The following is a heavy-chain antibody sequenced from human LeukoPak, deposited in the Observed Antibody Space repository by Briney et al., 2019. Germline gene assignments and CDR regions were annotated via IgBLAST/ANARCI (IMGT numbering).Heavy chain of an antibody. D-gene: IGHD6-13*01. Sequence: SVKVSCKASGGTFSSYAISWVRQAPGQGLEWVGGIIPIFGTVNYAQKFQGRVTITADESTSTAYMELSSLRSEDTAVYYCAGFSGSSFWFDPWGQGTLVTVSS. V-gene: IGHV1-69*13. CDR1: GGTFSSYA. J-gene: IGHJ5*02. CDR2: IIPIFGTV. CDR3: AGFSGSSFWFDP.